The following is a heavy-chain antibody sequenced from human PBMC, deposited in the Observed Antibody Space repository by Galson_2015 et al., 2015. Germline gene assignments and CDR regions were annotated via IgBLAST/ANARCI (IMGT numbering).Heavy chain of an antibody. D-gene: IGHD2-15*01. CDR1: GGSFTIHD. V-gene: IGHV1-69*06. CDR2: ITPLFGTP. CDR3: TRGSQECSGRSCPYTY. J-gene: IGHJ4*02. Sequence: SVKVSCKASGGSFTIHDISWVRQAPGQGLQWMRGITPLFGTPTYAQKFQGRLTITAEKSTNTAYMELSRLTSEDTAVYHCTRGSQECSGRSCPYTYWGQGTLVTVSS.